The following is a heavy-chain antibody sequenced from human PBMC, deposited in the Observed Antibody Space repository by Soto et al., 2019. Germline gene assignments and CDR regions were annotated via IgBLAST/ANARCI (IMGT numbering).Heavy chain of an antibody. Sequence: PGGSLRLSCAASGFTFSTYGMHWVRQAPGKGLEWVAVIWYDGSNKYYTDSVKGRFTISRDNSKNTLYLQMNSLRAEDTAVYYCAKDYRWLLGEYECWGQGTLVTVSS. CDR1: GFTFSTYG. CDR2: IWYDGSNK. D-gene: IGHD3-10*02. CDR3: AKDYRWLLGEYEC. J-gene: IGHJ4*02. V-gene: IGHV3-33*06.